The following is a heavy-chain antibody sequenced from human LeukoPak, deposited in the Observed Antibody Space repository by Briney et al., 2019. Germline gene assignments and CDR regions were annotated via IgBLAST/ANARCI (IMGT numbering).Heavy chain of an antibody. CDR1: GYTFTGYY. J-gene: IGHJ4*02. D-gene: IGHD3-10*01. CDR2: INPNSGGT. CDR3: ARDSYGSGSYYNAPSFDY. V-gene: IGHV1-2*06. Sequence: ASVKVSCKASGYTFTGYYMHWVRQAPGQGLEWMGRINPNSGGTNYAQKFQGRVTMTRDTSISTAYMELSRPRSDDTAVYYCARDSYGSGSYYNAPSFDYWGQGTLVTVSS.